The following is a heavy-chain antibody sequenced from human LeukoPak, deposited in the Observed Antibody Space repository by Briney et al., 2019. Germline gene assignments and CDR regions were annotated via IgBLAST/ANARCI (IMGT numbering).Heavy chain of an antibody. V-gene: IGHV4-30-4*01. J-gene: IGHJ5*02. CDR1: GGSISSGDYY. Sequence: PSQTLSLTCTVSGGSISSGDYYWSWIRQPPGKGLEWIGYIYYSGSTYYNPSLKSRVTISVDTSKNQFSLKLSSVTAADTAVYYCARGRVLLWFGELLGDWFDPGGQGTLVTVPS. CDR3: ARGRVLLWFGELLGDWFDP. D-gene: IGHD3-10*01. CDR2: IYYSGST.